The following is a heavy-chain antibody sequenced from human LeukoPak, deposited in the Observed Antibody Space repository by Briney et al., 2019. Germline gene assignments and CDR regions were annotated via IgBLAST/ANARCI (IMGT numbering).Heavy chain of an antibody. J-gene: IGHJ4*02. CDR2: IDYSGST. CDR3: AREPPGYSSSWYGFGFDY. CDR1: GGSISSYY. D-gene: IGHD6-13*01. Sequence: SETLSLTCTVSGGSISSYYWSWIRQPPGKGLEWIGYIDYSGSTNYNPSLKSRVTISVDTSKNQFSLKLSSVTAADTAVYYCAREPPGYSSSWYGFGFDYWGQGTLVTVSS. V-gene: IGHV4-59*12.